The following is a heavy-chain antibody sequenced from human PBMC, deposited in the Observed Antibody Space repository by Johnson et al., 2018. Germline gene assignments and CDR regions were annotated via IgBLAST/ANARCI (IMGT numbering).Heavy chain of an antibody. Sequence: QVQLVEAGGGVVEPGRSLRLSCAASGFTFSTYGMHWVRQAPGRGLEWVAVIWSNGINKYYTDYVRGRFTISRDNSKNTLFLQLNSLRAEDTAVYFCVRERAPFDAFDIWGQGTRVTVSS. CDR3: VRERAPFDAFDI. CDR1: GFTFSTYG. V-gene: IGHV3-33*01. J-gene: IGHJ3*02. CDR2: IWSNGINK.